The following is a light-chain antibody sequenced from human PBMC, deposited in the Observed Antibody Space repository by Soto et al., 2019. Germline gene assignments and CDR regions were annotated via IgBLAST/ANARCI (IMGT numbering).Light chain of an antibody. CDR2: AAS. Sequence: DIPMTQSPSSLSASVGDRVTITCRASQSISTYLNWYQQKPGKAPNLLIYAASSLQSGVPSRFSGSGSGTDFTLTISSLQPEDFAAYYCQQSYIAPSTFGQGTKVQIQ. CDR1: QSISTY. J-gene: IGKJ1*01. CDR3: QQSYIAPST. V-gene: IGKV1-39*01.